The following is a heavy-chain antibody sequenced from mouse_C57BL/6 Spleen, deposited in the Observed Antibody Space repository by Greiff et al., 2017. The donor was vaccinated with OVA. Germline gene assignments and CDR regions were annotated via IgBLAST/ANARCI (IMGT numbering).Heavy chain of an antibody. CDR2: IDPENGDT. CDR1: GFNIKDDY. J-gene: IGHJ2*01. Sequence: EVHLVESGAELVRPGASVKLSCTASGFNIKDDYMHWVKQRPEQGLEWIGWIDPENGDTEYASKFQGKATITADTSSNTAYLQLSSLTSEDTAVYYCTTSDGYSFDYWGQGTTLTVSS. D-gene: IGHD2-3*01. CDR3: TTSDGYSFDY. V-gene: IGHV14-4*01.